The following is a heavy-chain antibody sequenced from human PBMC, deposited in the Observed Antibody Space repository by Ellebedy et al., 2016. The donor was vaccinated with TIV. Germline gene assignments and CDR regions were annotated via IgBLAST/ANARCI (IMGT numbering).Heavy chain of an antibody. CDR2: IKQDGSEK. D-gene: IGHD2-8*02. V-gene: IGHV3-7*01. CDR1: GFTFSNYW. Sequence: GESLKISCVASGFTFSNYWMNWVRQAPGKGLEWVANIKQDGSEKYYVDSVKGRFTISRDNAKNSVYLQMNSLRAEDTAVYYCRSGAADWGQGTLVTVSS. CDR3: RSGAAD. J-gene: IGHJ4*02.